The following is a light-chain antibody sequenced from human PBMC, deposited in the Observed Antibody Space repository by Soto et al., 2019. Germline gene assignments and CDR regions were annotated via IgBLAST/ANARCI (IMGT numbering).Light chain of an antibody. CDR1: QSVSSSY. Sequence: EIVLTQSPGTLSLSPGERATLSCRASQSVSSSYLAWYQQKPGQAPRLLIYGASSRATGIPDRFSGSGSGTDFTLTISILEPADFAVYYCEQYGSSPGTFGQGTKVEIK. CDR2: GAS. J-gene: IGKJ1*01. V-gene: IGKV3-20*01. CDR3: EQYGSSPGT.